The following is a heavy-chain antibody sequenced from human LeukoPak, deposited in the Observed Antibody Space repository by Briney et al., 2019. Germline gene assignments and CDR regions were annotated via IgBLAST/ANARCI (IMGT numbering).Heavy chain of an antibody. Sequence: ASVKASCKASGYTFTNYGISWVRQAPGQGLEWMGWISVYNGNTNYAQKLQDRVTMTTDTSTTTAYMELRSLRSDDTAVYYCARVEEIYGMDVWGQGTTVTVSS. CDR2: ISVYNGNT. J-gene: IGHJ6*02. D-gene: IGHD5-24*01. CDR1: GYTFTNYG. CDR3: ARVEEIYGMDV. V-gene: IGHV1-18*01.